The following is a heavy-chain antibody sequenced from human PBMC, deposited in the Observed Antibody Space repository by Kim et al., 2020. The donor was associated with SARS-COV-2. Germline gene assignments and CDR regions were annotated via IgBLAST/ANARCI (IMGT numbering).Heavy chain of an antibody. Sequence: SETLSLTCAVYGGSFSGYYWSWIRQPPGKGLEWIGEINHSGSTNYNPSLKSRVTISVDTSKNQFSLKLSSVTAADTAVYYCARGVRDGYLYYYYGMDVWGQGTTVTVSS. CDR2: INHSGST. CDR1: GGSFSGYY. D-gene: IGHD5-12*01. J-gene: IGHJ6*02. CDR3: ARGVRDGYLYYYYGMDV. V-gene: IGHV4-34*01.